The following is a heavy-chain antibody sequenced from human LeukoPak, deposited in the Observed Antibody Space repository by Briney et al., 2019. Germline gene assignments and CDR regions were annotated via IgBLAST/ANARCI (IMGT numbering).Heavy chain of an antibody. CDR1: GYTFTMYD. Sequence: ASVKVSCKASGYTFTMYDINWVRQAPGQGLEWMGWISTYSGKTNYAQRLQGRVTMTTDTSTRTAYMELRSQRSDDTAVYYCARMYCSRGSCYPLFYYNAIAVCGQGTTVTVSS. J-gene: IGHJ6*02. V-gene: IGHV1-18*01. CDR2: ISTYSGKT. D-gene: IGHD2-15*01. CDR3: ARMYCSRGSCYPLFYYNAIAV.